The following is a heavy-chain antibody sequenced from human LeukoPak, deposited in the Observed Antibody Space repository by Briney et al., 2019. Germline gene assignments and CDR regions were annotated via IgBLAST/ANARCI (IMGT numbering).Heavy chain of an antibody. Sequence: SETLSLTCTVSGGSISSYYWSWIRQPPGKGLEWIGFIYYSGSTNSKPSLKSRITISVDTSKNQFSLKLSSVTAADTAVYYCARTPPYCCGGSCYPVIYYYGMDVWGKGTSVTVSS. CDR1: GGSISSYY. J-gene: IGHJ6*04. CDR2: IYYSGST. D-gene: IGHD2-15*01. V-gene: IGHV4-59*01. CDR3: ARTPPYCCGGSCYPVIYYYGMDV.